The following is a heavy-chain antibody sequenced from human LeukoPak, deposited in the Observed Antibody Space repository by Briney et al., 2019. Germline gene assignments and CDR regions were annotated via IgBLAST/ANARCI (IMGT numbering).Heavy chain of an antibody. CDR1: GYTFTGYY. J-gene: IGHJ4*02. D-gene: IGHD6-19*01. CDR2: MNPNSGNT. V-gene: IGHV1-8*02. CDR3: ARSYSSGWYPTY. Sequence: ASVKVSCKASGYTFTGYYMHWVRQAPGQGLEWMGWMNPNSGNTGYAQKFQGRVTMTRNTSISTAYMELSSLRSEDTAVYYCARSYSSGWYPTYWGQGTLVTVSS.